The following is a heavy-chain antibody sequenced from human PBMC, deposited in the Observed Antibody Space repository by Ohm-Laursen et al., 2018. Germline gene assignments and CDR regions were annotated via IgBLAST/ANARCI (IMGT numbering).Heavy chain of an antibody. D-gene: IGHD6-13*01. CDR2: IYSGGST. Sequence: SLRLSCAASGFTVSDSYVSWVRQAPGKGLEWVSVIYSGGSTYYAGSVRGRFTISRDISKNTVYLQMNSLRAEDTAVCYCARDRILAAAYNGMDVWGQGTTVTVSS. V-gene: IGHV3-66*01. CDR1: GFTVSDSY. CDR3: ARDRILAAAYNGMDV. J-gene: IGHJ6*02.